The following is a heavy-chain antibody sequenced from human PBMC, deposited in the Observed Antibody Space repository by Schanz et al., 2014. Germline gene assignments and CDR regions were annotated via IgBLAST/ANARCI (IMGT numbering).Heavy chain of an antibody. CDR3: ARGGTRFLYYFNL. CDR1: GFTFTDFD. J-gene: IGHJ2*01. CDR2: VGRVGDT. D-gene: IGHD2-21*01. V-gene: IGHV3-13*01. Sequence: EVQLVESGGCLIQPGGSLRLSCEASGFTFTDFDMHWVRQGPGKGLEWVSGVGRVGDTYYLDSVKGRFTISRENARNSFYLQMDRLRAEDTAVYYCARGGTRFLYYFNLWGRGTLVTVSS.